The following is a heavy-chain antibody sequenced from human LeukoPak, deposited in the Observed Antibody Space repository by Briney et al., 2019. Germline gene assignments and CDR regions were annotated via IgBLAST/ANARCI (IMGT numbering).Heavy chain of an antibody. Sequence: GESLRLSCAASGFTFDDYAMNWVRQVPGRGLEWVSGINWNGRITEYADSVKDRFTISRQNTKNSLYLYMNNLGGEDTALYFCARGTVQLWLRDTYYYMDVWGKGTTVTVSS. CDR2: INWNGRIT. V-gene: IGHV3-20*04. J-gene: IGHJ6*03. CDR3: ARGTVQLWLRDTYYYMDV. D-gene: IGHD5-18*01. CDR1: GFTFDDYA.